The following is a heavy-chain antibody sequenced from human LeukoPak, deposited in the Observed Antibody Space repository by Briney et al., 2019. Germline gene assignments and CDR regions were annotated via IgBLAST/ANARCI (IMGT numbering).Heavy chain of an antibody. CDR1: GFTFDDYA. D-gene: IGHD2-15*01. V-gene: IGHV3-9*01. Sequence: PGRSLRLSCAASGFTFDDYAMHWVRQAPGKGLEWVSGISWNSGSIGYADSVKGRFTISRDNAKNSLYLQMNSLRVEDTALYYCAKGYCSGGSCYLGYFDYWGQGTLVTVSS. J-gene: IGHJ4*02. CDR2: ISWNSGSI. CDR3: AKGYCSGGSCYLGYFDY.